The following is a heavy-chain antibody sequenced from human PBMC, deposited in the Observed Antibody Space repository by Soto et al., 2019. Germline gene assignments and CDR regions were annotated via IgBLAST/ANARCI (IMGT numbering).Heavy chain of an antibody. V-gene: IGHV4-59*01. CDR3: ARGYCSSTSCYAFRWFDP. CDR2: IYYSGST. Sequence: PSETLSLTCTVSGGSISSYYWSWIRQPPGKGLEWIGYIYYSGSTNYNPSLKSRVTISVDTSKNQFSLKLSSVTAADTAVYYCARGYCSSTSCYAFRWFDPWGQGTLVTVSS. D-gene: IGHD2-2*01. CDR1: GGSISSYY. J-gene: IGHJ5*02.